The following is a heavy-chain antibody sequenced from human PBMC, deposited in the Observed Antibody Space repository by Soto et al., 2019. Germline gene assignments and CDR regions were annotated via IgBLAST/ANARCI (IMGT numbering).Heavy chain of an antibody. CDR1: GYTFTSYD. Sequence: ASVKVSFKASGYTFTSYDINWVRQATGQGLEWMGWMNPNSGNTGYAQKFQGRVTMTRNTSISTAYMELSSLRSEDTAVYYCARGGRYDPYYYYYGMDVWGQGTTVTVSS. V-gene: IGHV1-8*01. J-gene: IGHJ6*02. CDR2: MNPNSGNT. CDR3: ARGGRYDPYYYYYGMDV. D-gene: IGHD1-26*01.